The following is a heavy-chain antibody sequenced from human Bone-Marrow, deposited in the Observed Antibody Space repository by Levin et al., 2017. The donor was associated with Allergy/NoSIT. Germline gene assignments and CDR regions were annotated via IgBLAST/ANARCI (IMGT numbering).Heavy chain of an antibody. D-gene: IGHD2-21*02. Sequence: GGSLRLSCAASGFTFSSFSMNWVRQAPGKGLEWVSSISDGGSYIYSADSMKGRFTISRDNAKSSLYLQMNSLRAEDPAVYYCARESRPGGGDCNPNTFDIWGRGTMVTVSS. CDR2: ISDGGSYI. CDR3: ARESRPGGGDCNPNTFDI. CDR1: GFTFSSFS. J-gene: IGHJ3*02. V-gene: IGHV3-21*06.